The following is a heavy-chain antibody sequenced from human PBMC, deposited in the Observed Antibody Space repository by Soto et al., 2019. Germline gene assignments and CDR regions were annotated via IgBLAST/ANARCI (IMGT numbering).Heavy chain of an antibody. CDR1: GDSVSSNSAA. D-gene: IGHD3-9*01. V-gene: IGHV6-1*01. CDR2: TYYRSKWNN. CDR3: ARGGYDILTGYYKIDY. Sequence: PAQTLSLTCAISGDSVSSNSAAWNWIRQSPSRGLEWLGRTYYRSKWNNDYAVSVKSRITINPDTSKNQFSLQLNSVAPEDTAVYYGARGGYDILTGYYKIDYWGQGTLVTVSS. J-gene: IGHJ4*02.